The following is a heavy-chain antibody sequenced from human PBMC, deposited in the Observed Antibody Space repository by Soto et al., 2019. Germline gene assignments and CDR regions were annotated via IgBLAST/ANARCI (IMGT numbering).Heavy chain of an antibody. CDR1: GGTFSSYA. CDR3: ARGIASNYYYYGMDV. CDR2: IIPIFGTA. J-gene: IGHJ6*02. Sequence: RASVKVSCKASGGTFSSYAISWVRQAPGQGLEWMGGIIPIFGTANYAQKFQGRVTITADESTSTAYMELSSLRSEDTAVYYCARGIASNYYYYGMDVWGQGTTVTVSS. V-gene: IGHV1-69*13. D-gene: IGHD3-3*01.